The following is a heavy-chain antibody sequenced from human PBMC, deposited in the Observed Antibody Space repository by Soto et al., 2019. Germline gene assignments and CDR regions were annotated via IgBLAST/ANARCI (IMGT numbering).Heavy chain of an antibody. D-gene: IGHD3-3*01. CDR2: ISSSSSYI. CDR3: ARDLDDFWSGSQLYYYYYYMDV. V-gene: IGHV3-21*01. J-gene: IGHJ6*03. CDR1: GFTFSSYS. Sequence: PGGSLRLSCAASGFTFSSYSMNWVRQAPGKGLEWVSSISSSSSYIYYADSVKGRFTISRDNAKNSLYLQMNSLRAEDTAVYYCARDLDDFWSGSQLYYYYYYMDVWGKGTTVTVSS.